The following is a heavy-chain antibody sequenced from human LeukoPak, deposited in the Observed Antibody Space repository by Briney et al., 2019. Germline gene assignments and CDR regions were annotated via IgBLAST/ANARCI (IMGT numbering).Heavy chain of an antibody. CDR3: AKDSDFGGGLHSYDY. D-gene: IGHD3-10*01. CDR1: GFTFDDYA. V-gene: IGHV3-9*01. J-gene: IGHJ4*02. CDR2: ISWNSGSI. Sequence: HPGGSLRLSCAASGFTFDDYAMHWVRQAPGKGLEWVSGISWNSGSIGYADSVKGRFTISRDNAKNSLYLQMNSLRAEDTALYYCAKDSDFGGGLHSYDYWGQGTLVTVSS.